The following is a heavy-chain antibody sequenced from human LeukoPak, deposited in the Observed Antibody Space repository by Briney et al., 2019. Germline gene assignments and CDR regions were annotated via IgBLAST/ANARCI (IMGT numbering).Heavy chain of an antibody. D-gene: IGHD3-22*01. J-gene: IGHJ4*02. CDR1: AFIFTGFH. V-gene: IGHV1-69*04. CDR3: ARDNHYYDSSGYHIRPPYYFDY. Sequence: GASVKVSCTASAFIFTGFHIHWVRQAPGQGLEWMGRIIPILGIANYAQKFQGRVTITADKSTSTAYMELSSLRSEDTAVYYCARDNHYYDSSGYHIRPPYYFDYWGQGTLVTVSS. CDR2: IIPILGIA.